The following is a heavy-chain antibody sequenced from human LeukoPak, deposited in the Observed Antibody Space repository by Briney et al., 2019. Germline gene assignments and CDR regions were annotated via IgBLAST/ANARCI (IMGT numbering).Heavy chain of an antibody. CDR1: GDSISSYF. CDR2: IYASGSA. D-gene: IGHD2-15*01. CDR3: ARHNPYCSGGSCYDVGDY. Sequence: NPSETLSLTCTVSGDSISSYFWSWIRQPAGKGLEWIGRIYASGSANYNPSLKSRVTMSVDTSKNQFSLKLSSVTAADTAVYYCARHNPYCSGGSCYDVGDYWGQGTLVTVSS. V-gene: IGHV4-4*07. J-gene: IGHJ4*02.